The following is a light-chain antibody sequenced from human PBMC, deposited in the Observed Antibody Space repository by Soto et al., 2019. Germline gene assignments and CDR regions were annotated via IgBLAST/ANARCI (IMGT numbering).Light chain of an antibody. CDR2: GVT. CDR3: YSYAGRNIWV. CDR1: SSDVGGNKF. J-gene: IGLJ3*02. Sequence: QSALTQPPSASGSPGQSVTISCTGTSSDVGGNKFVSWYQQHPGKAPKLMIFGVTERPSGVPDRFSGSKSGNTASLTVSGLQADDEAVYYCYSYAGRNIWVFGGGTKLTVL. V-gene: IGLV2-8*01.